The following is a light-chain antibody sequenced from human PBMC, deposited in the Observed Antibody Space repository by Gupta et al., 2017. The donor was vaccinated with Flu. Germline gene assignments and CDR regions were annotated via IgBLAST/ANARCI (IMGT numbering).Light chain of an antibody. CDR3: CSWRTSNVHR. J-gene: IGLJ1*01. CDR2: EVS. CDR1: SSDIGYYNY. V-gene: IGLV2-14*03. Sequence: QSALTQPAAVSGSPGQSITISCTETSSDIGYYNYVSWYKQHPGKAPKLLIYEVSNRPSGVSNRFSGSKSGNTASLTISGLHAEDEADYYCCSWRTSNVHRFGSGTKGTVL.